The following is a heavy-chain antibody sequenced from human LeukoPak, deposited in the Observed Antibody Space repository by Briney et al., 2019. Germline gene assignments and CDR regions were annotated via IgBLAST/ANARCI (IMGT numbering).Heavy chain of an antibody. J-gene: IGHJ4*02. V-gene: IGHV1-46*02. D-gene: IGHD3-22*01. Sequence: ASVKVSCKASGYTFNSSYMHWVRQAPGQGLEWMGIINPSDDSTRYAQKFQGRVTMTKDTTTNTVYMHLSSLSSDDTAVYYCARAYYESSAYRHAVYFDYWGQGTLVTVSS. CDR1: GYTFNSSY. CDR3: ARAYYESSAYRHAVYFDY. CDR2: INPSDDST.